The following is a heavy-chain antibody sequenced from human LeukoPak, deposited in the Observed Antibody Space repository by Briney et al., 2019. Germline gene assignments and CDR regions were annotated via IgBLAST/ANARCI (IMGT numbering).Heavy chain of an antibody. J-gene: IGHJ5*02. Sequence: PGGSLRLSCAASGFTFSSYSMNWVRQAPGKGLEWVSSISSSSSYIYYADSVKGRFTISRDNAKNSLYLQMNSLRAEDTAVYYCARDEYSSGWYGGYNWFDPWGQGTLVTVSS. D-gene: IGHD6-19*01. CDR2: ISSSSSYI. CDR1: GFTFSSYS. V-gene: IGHV3-21*01. CDR3: ARDEYSSGWYGGYNWFDP.